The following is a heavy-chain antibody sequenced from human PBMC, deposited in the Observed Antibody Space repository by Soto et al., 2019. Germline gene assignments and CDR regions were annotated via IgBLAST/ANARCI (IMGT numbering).Heavy chain of an antibody. Sequence: LGESLKIPCKGSGYSFTSYWIGWVRQMPGKGLEWMGIIYPGDSDTRYSPSFQGQVTISADKSISTAYLQWSSLKASDTAMYYCARQRVRSNDPNYYYYYGMDVWGQGTTVTVSS. CDR2: IYPGDSDT. CDR3: ARQRVRSNDPNYYYYYGMDV. V-gene: IGHV5-51*01. J-gene: IGHJ6*02. CDR1: GYSFTSYW. D-gene: IGHD4-4*01.